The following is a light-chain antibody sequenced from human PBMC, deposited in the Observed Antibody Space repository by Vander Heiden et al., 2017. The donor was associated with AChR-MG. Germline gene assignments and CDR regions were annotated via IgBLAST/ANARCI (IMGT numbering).Light chain of an antibody. Sequence: SYELTQPPSVSVPPGQPARTTCSRDSWPKKYACWNQQKSGQAPVLVIYEDSKRPSGIPERFSGSSSGTMATLTISGAQVEDEADYYCYSTDSSGNHRGVFGGGTKLTV. J-gene: IGLJ2*01. CDR3: YSTDSSGNHRGV. V-gene: IGLV3-10*01. CDR1: SWPKKY. CDR2: EDS.